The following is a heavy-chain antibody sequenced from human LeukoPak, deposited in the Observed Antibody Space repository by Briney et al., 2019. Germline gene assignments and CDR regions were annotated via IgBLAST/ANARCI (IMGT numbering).Heavy chain of an antibody. Sequence: KPSETLSLTCTVSGGSISSDYWSWIRQPPGKGLEWIGYISHGGTTSYNPSLKSRVTISVDTSKNQFSLKVSSVNAADTAVYYCARRVTSSGWYRDDTWGQGTLVTVSS. J-gene: IGHJ5*02. CDR2: ISHGGTT. CDR1: GGSISSDY. CDR3: ARRVTSSGWYRDDT. V-gene: IGHV4-59*08. D-gene: IGHD6-19*01.